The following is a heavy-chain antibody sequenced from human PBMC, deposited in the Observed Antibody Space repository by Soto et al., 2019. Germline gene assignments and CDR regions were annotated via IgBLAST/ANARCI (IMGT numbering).Heavy chain of an antibody. CDR1: GFTVSSNY. Sequence: EVQLVESGGGLIQPGGSLRLSCAASGFTVSSNYMSWVRQAPGKGLEWVSIIYGDGRTYYADSVKGRITISRDNSKNTLYLQINSLTADDTAVYYCARGPHLDYFDYWGQGTLVTVSS. J-gene: IGHJ4*02. CDR3: ARGPHLDYFDY. V-gene: IGHV3-53*01. CDR2: IYGDGRT. D-gene: IGHD2-21*01.